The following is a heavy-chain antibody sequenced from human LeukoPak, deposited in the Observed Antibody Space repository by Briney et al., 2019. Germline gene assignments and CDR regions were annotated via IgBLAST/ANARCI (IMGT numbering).Heavy chain of an antibody. CDR1: GFTFSSYA. CDR2: ISGSGGST. V-gene: IGHV3-23*01. CDR3: AKAKNYYDSSGYYADY. Sequence: GGSLRPSCAASGFTFSSYAMSWVRQAPGKGLEWVSAISGSGGSTYYADSVKGRFTIARDNSKNTLYLQMNSLRAEDTAVYYCAKAKNYYDSSGYYADYWGQGTLVTVSS. J-gene: IGHJ4*02. D-gene: IGHD3-22*01.